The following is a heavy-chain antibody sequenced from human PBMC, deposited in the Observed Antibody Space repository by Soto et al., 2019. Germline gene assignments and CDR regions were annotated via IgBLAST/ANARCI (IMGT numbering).Heavy chain of an antibody. V-gene: IGHV4-59*01. CDR2: IYYSGST. CDR3: ARAGTNMVQFDY. CDR1: GGSINSYF. D-gene: IGHD3-10*01. Sequence: PSETLSLTCTVSGGSINSYFWSWIRQSPGKGLEWIGHIYYSGSTGYSPSLKSRVSISVDTSKNQFSLEVHSVTAADTAVYYCARAGTNMVQFDYWGQGTLVTVSS. J-gene: IGHJ4*02.